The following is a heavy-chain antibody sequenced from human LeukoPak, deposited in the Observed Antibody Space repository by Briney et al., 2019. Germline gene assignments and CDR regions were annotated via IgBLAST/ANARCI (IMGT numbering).Heavy chain of an antibody. CDR1: GVSISSTTHY. V-gene: IGHV4-61*05. Sequence: SETLSLTCSVSGVSISSTTHYWGWIRQPPGKGLEWIGRIYSSGSTNYNPSLKSRVTMSVDTSKNQFSLRLSSVTAADTAVYYCARHGSLGYYRWGQGTLVTVSS. J-gene: IGHJ4*02. CDR2: IYSSGST. D-gene: IGHD5-18*01. CDR3: ARHGSLGYYR.